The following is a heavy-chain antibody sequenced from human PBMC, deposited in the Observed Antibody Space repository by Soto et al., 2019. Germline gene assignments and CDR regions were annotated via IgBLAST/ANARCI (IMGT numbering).Heavy chain of an antibody. Sequence: QVQLMESGGGVVQPGRSLRLSCAASGFTFNTYAMHWVRQATGKGLEWVAVITPDGTEQYYADSVKGRFTISRDNSKNTRYLQMNSLGLEDMSIYHCAKRGILGAQGMAYFDLWGRGTLVTVSS. J-gene: IGHJ2*01. CDR1: GFTFNTYA. CDR3: AKRGILGAQGMAYFDL. V-gene: IGHV3-30*18. CDR2: ITPDGTEQ. D-gene: IGHD1-26*01.